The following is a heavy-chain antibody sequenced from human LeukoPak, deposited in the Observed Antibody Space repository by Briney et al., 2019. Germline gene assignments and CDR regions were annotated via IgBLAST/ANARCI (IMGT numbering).Heavy chain of an antibody. CDR3: ARGAAAAAGSYYYYYGMDV. Sequence: GESLKISCQGSGYTFTHYWIAWVRQMPGKGLEWMGIVYPGDSDTRYSPSFQGQVTISADKSINTAYLQWSSLKASDTAMYYCARGAAAAAGSYYYYYGMDVWGQGTTVTVSS. CDR1: GYTFTHYW. V-gene: IGHV5-51*01. CDR2: VYPGDSDT. J-gene: IGHJ6*02. D-gene: IGHD6-13*01.